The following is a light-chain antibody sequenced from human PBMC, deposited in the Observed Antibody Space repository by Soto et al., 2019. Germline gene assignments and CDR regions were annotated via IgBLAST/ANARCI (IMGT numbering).Light chain of an antibody. J-gene: IGKJ1*01. CDR1: QGISNY. V-gene: IGKV1-27*01. CDR3: QQYNNWPPWT. Sequence: DIQMTQSPSSLSASVGDRVTITCRASQGISNYLAWYQQKPGKVPKLLIYATSTLQSGVPSRFSGSRSGTDFTLTISSLQPEDVATYYCQQYNNWPPWTFGQGTKVEIK. CDR2: ATS.